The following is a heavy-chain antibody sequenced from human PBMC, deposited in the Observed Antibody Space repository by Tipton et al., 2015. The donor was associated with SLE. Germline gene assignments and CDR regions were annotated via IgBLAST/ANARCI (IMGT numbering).Heavy chain of an antibody. CDR2: VYPSGAT. CDR3: ARQSMAARPDFDF. D-gene: IGHD6-6*01. Sequence: TLSLTCTVSGDSISGGKYHWSWVRQPPGKGLQWIGRVYPSGATDYNSSLKSRLSISVDTSKNQFSLILNSVTAADTAVYYCARQSMAARPDFDFWGQGTLVTVSS. CDR1: GDSISGGKYH. V-gene: IGHV4-61*02. J-gene: IGHJ4*02.